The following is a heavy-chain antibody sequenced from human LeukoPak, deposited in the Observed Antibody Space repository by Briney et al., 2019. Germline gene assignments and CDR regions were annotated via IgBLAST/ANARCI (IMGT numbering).Heavy chain of an antibody. CDR1: GFTFSSYG. CDR3: ARGDYYDSPDAFDI. CDR2: IWYDGSNK. J-gene: IGHJ3*02. Sequence: GGSLRLSCAASGFTFSSYGMHWVRQAPGKGLEWVAVIWYDGSNKYYADSVKGRYTISRDNSKNTLYLQMNSLRAEDTAVYYCARGDYYDSPDAFDIWGQGTMVTVSS. V-gene: IGHV3-33*01. D-gene: IGHD3-22*01.